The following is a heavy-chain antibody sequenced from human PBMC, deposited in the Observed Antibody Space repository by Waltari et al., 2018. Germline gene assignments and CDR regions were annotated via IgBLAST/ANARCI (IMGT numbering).Heavy chain of an antibody. CDR3: ARVRGGYYDVYGMDV. J-gene: IGHJ6*02. Sequence: QVQLVQSGAEVKKPGSSVKVSCKASGGTFSSYAISWVRQAPGQGLEWMGRIIPILGTANYAQKFQGRVTITADKSTSTAYMELSSLRSEYTAVYYCARVRGGYYDVYGMDVWGQGTTVTVSS. CDR2: IIPILGTA. D-gene: IGHD3-22*01. V-gene: IGHV1-69*08. CDR1: GGTFSSYA.